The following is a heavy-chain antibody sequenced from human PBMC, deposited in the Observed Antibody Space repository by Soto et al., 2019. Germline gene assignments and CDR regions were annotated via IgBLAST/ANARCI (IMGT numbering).Heavy chain of an antibody. V-gene: IGHV4-59*11. D-gene: IGHD2-2*01. J-gene: IGHJ4*02. CDR2: IYYTGST. CDR1: AVSIRRHC. Sequence: SETLSLTRTVSAVSIRRHCWSWSLQPAGKGLEWIGYIYYTGSTNYNPSLQSRVTISVDTSKNQSSLKLSSVTAADTAVYYCARGSGYCVSTSCYPFDYWGQGILVTVS. CDR3: ARGSGYCVSTSCYPFDY.